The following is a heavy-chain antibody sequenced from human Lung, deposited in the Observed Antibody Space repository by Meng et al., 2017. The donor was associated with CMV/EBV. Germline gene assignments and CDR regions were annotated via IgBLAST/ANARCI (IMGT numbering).Heavy chain of an antibody. CDR1: GFTFSSYA. J-gene: IGHJ6*02. Sequence: GGSLRLSCAASGFTFSSYAMSWVRQAPGKGLEWVSVIYSGGSSTYYADSVKGRFTISRDNSKNTLYLQMNSLRAEDTAVYYCAKVGQGYSSSSDYYYGMDVWGQGTTVTGSS. CDR3: AKVGQGYSSSSDYYYGMDV. D-gene: IGHD6-6*01. V-gene: IGHV3-23*03. CDR2: IYSGGSST.